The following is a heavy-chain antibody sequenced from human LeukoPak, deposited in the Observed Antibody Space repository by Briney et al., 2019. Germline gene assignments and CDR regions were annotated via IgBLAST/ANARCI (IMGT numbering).Heavy chain of an antibody. Sequence: GGSLRLSCAASGFTFSAYAMSWVRLAPGKGLEWVSGISGSGAGTYHADSVKGRFTISRDNSKNTLDLQMNSLRAGDTAVYYCAKGSTAFGSSWYGKAYYYMDVWGKGTTVTVSS. J-gene: IGHJ6*03. CDR1: GFTFSAYA. V-gene: IGHV3-23*01. CDR3: AKGSTAFGSSWYGKAYYYMDV. CDR2: ISGSGAGT. D-gene: IGHD2-15*01.